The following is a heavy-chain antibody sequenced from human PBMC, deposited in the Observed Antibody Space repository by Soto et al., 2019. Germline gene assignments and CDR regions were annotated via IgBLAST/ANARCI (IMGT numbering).Heavy chain of an antibody. CDR3: AIDIGYWNSGNCYEGY. Sequence: GGSLGISCAASRFTRNRANISCVRYALGKGLEWVANIKEDGSEKYYVDSVKGRFTISRDNAKNSLYLQMNSLRGEDTAVYYCAIDIGYWNSGNCYEGYWGQGTLVTVS. J-gene: IGHJ4*02. CDR2: IKEDGSEK. V-gene: IGHV3-7*05. CDR1: RFTRNRAN. D-gene: IGHD2-2*01.